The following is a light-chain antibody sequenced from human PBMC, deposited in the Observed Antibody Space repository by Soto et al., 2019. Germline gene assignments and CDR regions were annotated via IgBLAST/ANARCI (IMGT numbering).Light chain of an antibody. Sequence: QSVLTQPPSASGTPGQRITISCSGSSSNIGSHTVNWHQQVPGTAPKLLIYSNNERPSGVPDRFSGSKSVTSASLAISGLQSGDEADYYCAAWDDSLNGVIFGGGTKLTVL. V-gene: IGLV1-44*01. CDR2: SNN. CDR1: SSNIGSHT. J-gene: IGLJ2*01. CDR3: AAWDDSLNGVI.